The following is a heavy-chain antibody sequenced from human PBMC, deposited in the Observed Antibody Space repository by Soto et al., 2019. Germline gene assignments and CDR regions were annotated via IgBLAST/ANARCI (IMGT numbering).Heavy chain of an antibody. CDR2: ISGSGST. V-gene: IGHV3-23*01. D-gene: IGHD3-16*01. CDR1: GFTVSSYA. Sequence: ESGGGLVQPGGSLRLSCAASGFTVSSYAMSWVRQAPGKGLEWVSVISGSGSTYSADSVKGRFTISRDSSKNTVYLQMNSRRAEDTAVYYCAKALRFTFTTGYYMDVWGRGTTVTVSS. J-gene: IGHJ6*03. CDR3: AKALRFTFTTGYYMDV.